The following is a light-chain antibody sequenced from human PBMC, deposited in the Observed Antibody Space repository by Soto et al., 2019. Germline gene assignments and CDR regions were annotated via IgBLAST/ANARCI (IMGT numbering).Light chain of an antibody. CDR3: QQYASSPIT. V-gene: IGKV3-20*01. J-gene: IGKJ5*01. CDR2: GAS. CDR1: QSVTSSY. Sequence: EIVLTQSPGTLSLSPGGRATLSCRASQSVTSSYLAWYQQKSGQAPRLLIYGASSRVTGIPDRFSASGSGTDFTLTISSLEPGDFAVYYCQQYASSPITFGQGTRLEIK.